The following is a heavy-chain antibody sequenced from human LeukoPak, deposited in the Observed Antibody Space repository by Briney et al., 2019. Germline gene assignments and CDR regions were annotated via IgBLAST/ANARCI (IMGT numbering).Heavy chain of an antibody. V-gene: IGHV3-66*01. CDR1: GFTVSSNY. J-gene: IGHJ4*02. D-gene: IGHD4-17*01. CDR3: ALVMTTVIKGPFDY. Sequence: PGGSLRLSCAASGFTVSSNYMSWVRQAPGKGLEWVSVIYSGGSTYYADSVKGRFTISRDNSKNTLYLQMNSLRAEDTAVYYCALVMTTVIKGPFDYWGQGTLVTVSS. CDR2: IYSGGST.